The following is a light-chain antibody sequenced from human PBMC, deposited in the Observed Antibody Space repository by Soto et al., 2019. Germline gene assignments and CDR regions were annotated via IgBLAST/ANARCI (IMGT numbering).Light chain of an antibody. Sequence: IQMTQSPSTLSASVGDRVAITCRASQSIGIWLAWYQKKPGKAPRFLIYKASTLQTGVPSRFSGSGSGTEFTLTISSLQSDDFATYYCQQYNDYAWTFGQGTKVEIK. J-gene: IGKJ1*01. CDR2: KAS. CDR3: QQYNDYAWT. CDR1: QSIGIW. V-gene: IGKV1-5*03.